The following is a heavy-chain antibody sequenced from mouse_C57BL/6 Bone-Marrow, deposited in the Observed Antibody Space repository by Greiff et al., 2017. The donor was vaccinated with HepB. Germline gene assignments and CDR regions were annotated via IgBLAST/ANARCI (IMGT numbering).Heavy chain of an antibody. Sequence: QVQLQQPGTELVKPGASVKLSCKASGYTFTSYWMHWVKQRPGQGREWIGNINPSNGGTNYNEKFKSKATLTVDKSSSTDYMQLSSLTSEDSAVYYCARYLLSYYFDYWGKGTTLTVSS. D-gene: IGHD2-1*01. J-gene: IGHJ2*01. CDR2: INPSNGGT. V-gene: IGHV1-53*01. CDR3: ARYLLSYYFDY. CDR1: GYTFTSYW.